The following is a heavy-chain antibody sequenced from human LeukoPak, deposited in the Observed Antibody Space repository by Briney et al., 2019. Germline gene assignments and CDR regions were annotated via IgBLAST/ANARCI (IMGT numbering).Heavy chain of an antibody. CDR1: GFTLSGSA. CDR3: TRLRNINCSGGSCYFDY. D-gene: IGHD2-15*01. J-gene: IGHJ4*02. CDR2: IKDKPNSYAT. Sequence: GGSLRLSCAASGFTLSGSAMHWVRQASGKGLEWVGRIKDKPNSYATAYAASVRGRFTISRDDSKKTAYLQMNSLKTEDTAVYYCTRLRNINCSGGSCYFDYWGPGTLVTVSS. V-gene: IGHV3-73*01.